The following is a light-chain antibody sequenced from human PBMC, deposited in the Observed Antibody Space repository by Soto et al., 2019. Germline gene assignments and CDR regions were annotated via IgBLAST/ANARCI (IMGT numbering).Light chain of an antibody. CDR3: QQYNNWPLT. J-gene: IGKJ4*01. CDR2: GAS. V-gene: IGKV3-15*01. Sequence: EILLPQLPAPLSVSPSERTTLSCTASQSLSSNLAWYQQKPGQAPRLLIYGASTRATGIPARFSGSGSGTEFTLTISSLQSEDFTVYYCQQYNNWPLTFGGGTKVDIK. CDR1: QSLSSN.